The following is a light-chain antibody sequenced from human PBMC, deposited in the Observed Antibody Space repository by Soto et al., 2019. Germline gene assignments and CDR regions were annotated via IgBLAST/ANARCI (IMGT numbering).Light chain of an antibody. J-gene: IGKJ2*01. V-gene: IGKV3-15*01. Sequence: EIVLTQSPATLSVSPGNRATLSCRASQSVNSDLAWYQQKPGQAPRLLIYGASTRATGTPTRFSGSGSGTEFILTISRLQAEDFAGYFCQQYNNWPPYTFGQGTKVDIK. CDR2: GAS. CDR3: QQYNNWPPYT. CDR1: QSVNSD.